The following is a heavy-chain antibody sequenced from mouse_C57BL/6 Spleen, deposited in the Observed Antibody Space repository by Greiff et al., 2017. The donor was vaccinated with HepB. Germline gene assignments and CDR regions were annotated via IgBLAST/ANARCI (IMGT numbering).Heavy chain of an antibody. V-gene: IGHV1-64*01. J-gene: IGHJ1*03. CDR3: ARYYYGSSLWYFDV. Sequence: QVQLQQSGAELVKPGASVKLSCKASGYTFTSYWMHWVKQRPGQGLEWIGMIHPNSGSTNYNEKFKSKATLTVDKSSSTAYMQLSSLTSEDSAVYYCARYYYGSSLWYFDVWAQGPRSPSPQ. D-gene: IGHD1-1*01. CDR1: GYTFTSYW. CDR2: IHPNSGST.